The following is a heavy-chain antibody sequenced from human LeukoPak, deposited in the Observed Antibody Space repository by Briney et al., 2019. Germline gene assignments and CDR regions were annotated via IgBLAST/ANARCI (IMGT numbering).Heavy chain of an antibody. CDR3: VRRSAGGGFFDE. CDR1: GFTFSSYW. CDR2: MNGDGTYT. Sequence: PGGSLRLSCSASGFTFSSYWMHWVRQAPGKGLVWVSRMNGDGTYTLYADSVKGRFTISRDNAKNTLYLQMNGLRVEDTALYYCVRRSAGGGFFDEWGQGTLVTVSS. J-gene: IGHJ4*02. V-gene: IGHV3-74*03. D-gene: IGHD6-13*01.